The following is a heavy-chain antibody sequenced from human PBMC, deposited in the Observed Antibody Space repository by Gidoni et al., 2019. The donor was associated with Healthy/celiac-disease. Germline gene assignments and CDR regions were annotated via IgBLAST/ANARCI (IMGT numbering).Heavy chain of an antibody. D-gene: IGHD2-2*01. CDR2: ISGSGGST. CDR1: GFTFSSYA. CDR3: AKDSRYCSSTSCYEDYYGMDV. Sequence: EVQLLESGGGLVQPGGSLSLSCAASGFTFSSYAMSWVRQAPGQGLEWVAAISGSGGSTYYADSVKGRYTISRDNSKNTLYLQMNSLRAEDTAVYYCAKDSRYCSSTSCYEDYYGMDVWGQGTTVTVSS. J-gene: IGHJ6*02. V-gene: IGHV3-23*01.